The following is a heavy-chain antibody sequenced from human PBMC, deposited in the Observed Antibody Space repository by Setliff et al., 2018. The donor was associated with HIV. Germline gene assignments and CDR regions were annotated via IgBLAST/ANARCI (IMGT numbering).Heavy chain of an antibody. V-gene: IGHV1-69*05. J-gene: IGHJ6*03. CDR3: ARETYYGSGSYLPTEYYYYYMDV. CDR2: IIPIFGTA. CDR1: GGTFSSFA. Sequence: ASVMVSCKASGGTFSSFAISWVRQAPGQGLEWMGGIIPIFGTANYAQKFQGRVTITTDESTTTAYMELRSLRSEDTAVYYCARETYYGSGSYLPTEYYYYYMDVWCKGTTVTVSS. D-gene: IGHD3-10*01.